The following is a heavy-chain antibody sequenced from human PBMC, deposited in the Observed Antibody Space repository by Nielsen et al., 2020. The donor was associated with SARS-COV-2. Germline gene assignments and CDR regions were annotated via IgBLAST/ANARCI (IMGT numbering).Heavy chain of an antibody. V-gene: IGHV3-30*04. CDR3: ARDHGDIVVVVAAPWFDP. CDR2: ISYDGSNK. J-gene: IGHJ5*02. Sequence: WIRQPPGKGLEWVAVISYDGSNKYYADSVKGRFTISRDNSKNTLYPQMNSLRAEDTAVYYCARDHGDIVVVVAAPWFDPWGQGTLVTVSS. D-gene: IGHD2-15*01.